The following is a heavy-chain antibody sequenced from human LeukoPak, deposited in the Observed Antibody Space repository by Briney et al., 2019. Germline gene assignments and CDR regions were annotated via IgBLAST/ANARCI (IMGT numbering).Heavy chain of an antibody. CDR3: ARDQRVYSSGWVNWFDP. Sequence: PGGSLRLSCEGSGFPFSSYEMNWLRQAPGKGLEWVSHIDSGGITIYYADSVKGRFTISRDNAKNSIYLQMDSLRAEDTAVYYCARDQRVYSSGWVNWFDPWGQGTLVTVSS. CDR2: IDSGGITI. V-gene: IGHV3-48*03. D-gene: IGHD6-19*01. J-gene: IGHJ5*02. CDR1: GFPFSSYE.